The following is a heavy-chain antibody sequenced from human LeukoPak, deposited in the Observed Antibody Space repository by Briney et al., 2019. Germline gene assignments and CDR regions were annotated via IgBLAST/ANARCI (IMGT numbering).Heavy chain of an antibody. CDR1: GYTLNEFS. Sequence: GASVKVSCKLSGYTLNEFSMHWVRQTPRKGLEWLGGFDPEDGKIVYAQKFQGRVTMTEDTSRDTAYMELSSLSSEDTAVYYCATVEREYFDTSGYFDYWGPGTLVTVSS. V-gene: IGHV1-24*01. D-gene: IGHD3-22*01. CDR3: ATVEREYFDTSGYFDY. CDR2: FDPEDGKI. J-gene: IGHJ4*02.